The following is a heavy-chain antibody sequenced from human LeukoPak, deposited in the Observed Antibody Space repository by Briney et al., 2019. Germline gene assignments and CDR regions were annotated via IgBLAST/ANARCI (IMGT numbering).Heavy chain of an antibody. Sequence: SVKVSCKASGGTFSSYAIGWVRQAPGQGLEWMGGIIPIFGTANYAQKFQGRVTITTDESTSTAYMELSSLRSEDTAVYYCAREAHTVRNYYDSSGYYLLRYWGQGTLVTVSS. D-gene: IGHD3-22*01. V-gene: IGHV1-69*05. CDR1: GGTFSSYA. J-gene: IGHJ4*02. CDR2: IIPIFGTA. CDR3: AREAHTVRNYYDSSGYYLLRY.